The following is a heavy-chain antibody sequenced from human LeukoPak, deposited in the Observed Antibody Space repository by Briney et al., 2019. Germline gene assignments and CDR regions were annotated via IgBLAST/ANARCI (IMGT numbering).Heavy chain of an antibody. Sequence: SETLSLTCTVSGGSFSSYYWSWIRQPPGKGLEWIGSIYYSGSTDYNPSLKSRVTISVDTSKNQFSLKLSSVTAADTAVYYCASSFPLWFGEEGGAFDIWGQGTMVTVSS. V-gene: IGHV4-59*12. CDR2: IYYSGST. J-gene: IGHJ3*02. D-gene: IGHD3-10*01. CDR3: ASSFPLWFGEEGGAFDI. CDR1: GGSFSSYY.